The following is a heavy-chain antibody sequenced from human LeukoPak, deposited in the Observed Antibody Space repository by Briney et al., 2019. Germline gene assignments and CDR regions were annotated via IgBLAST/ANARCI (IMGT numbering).Heavy chain of an antibody. CDR1: GFSFSKYW. CDR3: ARDFDMGITPGDDFDF. V-gene: IGHV3-74*01. CDR2: IKEDGTYT. J-gene: IGHJ4*02. Sequence: PGGSLRLSCAASGFSFSKYWMHWFRQTPGEGLVWVARIKEDGTYTSYADSVKGRFTISRDNARNTVFLQMNSLRAEDTAVYYCARDFDMGITPGDDFDFWGQGALVTVSS. D-gene: IGHD3-9*01.